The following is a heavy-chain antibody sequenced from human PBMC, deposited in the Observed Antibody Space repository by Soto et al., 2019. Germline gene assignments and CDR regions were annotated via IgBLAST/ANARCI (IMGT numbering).Heavy chain of an antibody. Sequence: SVKVPCKAYGGTFSSYAISWVRQAPGQGLEWMGGIIPIFGTANYAQKFQGRVTITADESTSTAYMELSSLRSEDTAVYYCARHRDGYNYDYCGQGTLVTVSS. CDR2: IIPIFGTA. D-gene: IGHD5-12*01. CDR3: ARHRDGYNYDY. CDR1: GGTFSSYA. J-gene: IGHJ4*01. V-gene: IGHV1-69*13.